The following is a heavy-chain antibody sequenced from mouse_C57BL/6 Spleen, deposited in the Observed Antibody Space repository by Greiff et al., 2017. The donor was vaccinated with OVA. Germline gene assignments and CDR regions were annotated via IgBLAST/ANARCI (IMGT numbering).Heavy chain of an antibody. CDR2: ISDGGSYT. J-gene: IGHJ1*03. Sequence: EVQVVESGGGLVKPGGSLKLSCAASGFTFSSYAMSWVRQTPEKRLEWVATISDGGSYTYYPDNVKGRFTISRDNAKNNLYLQMSHLKSEDTAMYYCARDTITTVVGGYFDVWGTGTTVTVSS. V-gene: IGHV5-4*01. CDR1: GFTFSSYA. D-gene: IGHD1-1*01. CDR3: ARDTITTVVGGYFDV.